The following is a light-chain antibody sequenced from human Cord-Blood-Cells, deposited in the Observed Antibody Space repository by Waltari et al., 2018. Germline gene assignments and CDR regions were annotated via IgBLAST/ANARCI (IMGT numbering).Light chain of an antibody. J-gene: IGKJ4*01. CDR1: QSVSSSY. V-gene: IGKV3-20*01. CDR2: GAS. Sequence: EIVLTQSPGTLSLSPGERATLSCRASQSVSSSYLAWYQQKPGQAPRLLIYGASSMATGIPDRFSGSGSGKDFTLTISRLEPEDFAVYYCQQYGSSPRTFGGGTKVEIK. CDR3: QQYGSSPRT.